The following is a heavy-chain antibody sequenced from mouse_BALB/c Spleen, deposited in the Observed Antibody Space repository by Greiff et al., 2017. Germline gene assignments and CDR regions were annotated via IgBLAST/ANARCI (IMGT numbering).Heavy chain of an antibody. CDR3: ARERGNGYDGGLAD. V-gene: IGHV1-9*01. Sequence: VQLQQSGAELMKPGASVKISCKATGYTFSSYWIEWVKQRPGHGLEWIGEILPGSGSTNYNEKFKGKATFTADTSSNTAYMQLSSLTSEDSAVYYCARERGNGYDGGLADWGQGTLVTVSA. J-gene: IGHJ3*01. D-gene: IGHD2-2*01. CDR2: ILPGSGST. CDR1: GYTFSSYW.